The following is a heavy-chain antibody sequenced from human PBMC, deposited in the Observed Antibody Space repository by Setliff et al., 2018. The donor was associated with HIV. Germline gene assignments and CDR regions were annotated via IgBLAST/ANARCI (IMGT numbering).Heavy chain of an antibody. D-gene: IGHD3-10*01. CDR3: ARGGLRVRGAIDSFDY. CDR2: IHSGGTT. CDR1: GASINSYF. V-gene: IGHV4-4*07. Sequence: SETLSLTCSVSGASINSYFWSWIRLPAGKGLEWIGRIHSGGTTNSNPSLKSRVTLSVDTSKNQFSLKLNSVTAADTAVYYCARGGLRVRGAIDSFDYWGQGTLVTVSS. J-gene: IGHJ4*02.